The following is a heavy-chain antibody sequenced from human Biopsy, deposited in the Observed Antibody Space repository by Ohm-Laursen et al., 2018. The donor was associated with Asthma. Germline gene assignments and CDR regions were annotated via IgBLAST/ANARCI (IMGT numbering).Heavy chain of an antibody. J-gene: IGHJ6*02. CDR1: GYTFNSAG. CDR2: ISVYNGNT. D-gene: IGHD3-10*01. V-gene: IGHV1-18*01. Sequence: ASVKVSCKPSGYTFNSAGITWGRQAPGQGLEWMGWISVYNGNTKVAQKLQDRVTMITDTSTSTAYMELRSLRSDDTAVYFCARAVDYSHYYGIDVWGQGTTVIVS. CDR3: ARAVDYSHYYGIDV.